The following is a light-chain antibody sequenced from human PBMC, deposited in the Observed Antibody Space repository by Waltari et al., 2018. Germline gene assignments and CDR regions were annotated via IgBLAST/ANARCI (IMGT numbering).Light chain of an antibody. V-gene: IGKV1D-8*01. CDR3: QQNYAFPRT. J-gene: IGKJ1*01. Sequence: VIWVTQSPSLLTASTGETVTITCRTSQDVKNYFAWYQQKPGKAPEPLIYTATFLQTGGPSRFSGSGSGTDFTLTISSLQSEDFATYFCQQNYAFPRTFGQGTKVEVK. CDR2: TAT. CDR1: QDVKNY.